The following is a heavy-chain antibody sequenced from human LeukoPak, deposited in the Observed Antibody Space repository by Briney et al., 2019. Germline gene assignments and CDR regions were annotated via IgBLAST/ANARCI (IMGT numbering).Heavy chain of an antibody. CDR2: INPNSGGT. D-gene: IGHD2-15*01. J-gene: IGHJ6*02. CDR3: ARGYCSGGSCYSPSTYGMDV. V-gene: IGHV1-2*02. CDR1: GYTFTGYY. Sequence: ASVKVSCKASGYTFTGYYMHWVRQAPGQGLEWMGWINPNSGGTNYAQKFQGRVTMTRDTSISTAYMELSRLRSDDTAVYYCARGYCSGGSCYSPSTYGMDVWGQGTTVTVSS.